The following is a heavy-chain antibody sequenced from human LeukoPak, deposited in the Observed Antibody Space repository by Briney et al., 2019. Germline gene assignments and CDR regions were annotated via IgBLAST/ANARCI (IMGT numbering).Heavy chain of an antibody. J-gene: IGHJ4*02. CDR2: IYYSGST. Sequence: SETLSLTCTVSGGSISSYYWSWIRQPPGKGLEWIGYIYYSGSTNYNLSLKSRVTISVDTSKNQFSLKLSSVTAADTAVYYCARLTDYYGLADYWGQGTLVTVSS. CDR1: GGSISSYY. V-gene: IGHV4-59*08. D-gene: IGHD3-10*01. CDR3: ARLTDYYGLADY.